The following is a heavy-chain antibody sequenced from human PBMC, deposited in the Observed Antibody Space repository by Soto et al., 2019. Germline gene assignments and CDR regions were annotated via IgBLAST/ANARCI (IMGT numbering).Heavy chain of an antibody. J-gene: IGHJ4*02. CDR3: ARDLVRGDYEV. V-gene: IGHV3-30-3*01. CDR2: ISYDGSNK. Sequence: GGSLRLSCAASGFTFSSYALHWVRQAPGKGLEWVAVISYDGSNKYYADSVKGRFTISRDNSKNTLYLQMNSLRAEDTAVYYCARDLVRGDYEVWGQGTLVTVSS. D-gene: IGHD4-17*01. CDR1: GFTFSSYA.